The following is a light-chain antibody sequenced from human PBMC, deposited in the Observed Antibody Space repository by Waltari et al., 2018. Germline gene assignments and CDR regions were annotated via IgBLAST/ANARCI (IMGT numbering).Light chain of an antibody. V-gene: IGLV2-11*01. J-gene: IGLJ1*01. CDR1: SRDVGGYNY. CDR2: DVS. Sequence: QSALTQPRSVSGSPGQSVTISCPGTSRDVGGYNYVPWYQQPPGKAPKPMSYDVSKRPSGVPDRFSGSKSGNTASLTISGLQAEDEADYYCCSYAGSYTRYVFGTGTKVTVL. CDR3: CSYAGSYTRYV.